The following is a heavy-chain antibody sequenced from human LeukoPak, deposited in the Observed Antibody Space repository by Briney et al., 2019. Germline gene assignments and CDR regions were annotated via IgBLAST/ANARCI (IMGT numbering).Heavy chain of an antibody. J-gene: IGHJ6*02. D-gene: IGHD6-13*01. V-gene: IGHV5-51*01. CDR1: GYSFTSYW. Sequence: GESLKISCKGSGYSFTSYWIGWVRQMPGKGLEWMGIIYPGDSDTRYSPSFQGQVTISADKSISTAYLQWSSLKASDTAMYYCARGLFGAAAYYYGMDVWGQGTTVTVSS. CDR3: ARGLFGAAAYYYGMDV. CDR2: IYPGDSDT.